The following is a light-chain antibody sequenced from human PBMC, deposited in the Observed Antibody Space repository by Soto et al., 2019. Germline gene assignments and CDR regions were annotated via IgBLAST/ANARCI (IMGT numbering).Light chain of an antibody. Sequence: EIVLTQSPGTLSLSPGERVTLSFRASQSVASNYLAWYQQRPGQAPRLLISGASSRATGIPDRFSGSGSGTDFTLTISRLEPEDSALYYCQQYGSSPPLTFGGGTKVEIK. CDR3: QQYGSSPPLT. V-gene: IGKV3-20*01. CDR1: QSVASNY. CDR2: GAS. J-gene: IGKJ4*01.